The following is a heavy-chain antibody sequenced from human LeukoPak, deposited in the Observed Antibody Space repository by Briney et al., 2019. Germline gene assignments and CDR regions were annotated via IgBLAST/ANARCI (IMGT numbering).Heavy chain of an antibody. V-gene: IGHV4-59*01. D-gene: IGHD5-18*01. J-gene: IGHJ4*02. CDR2: MQSSGNS. CDR1: GDSISTYH. Sequence: PSETLSLTCSVSGDSISTYHWNWIRKSPGKGREWIAFMQSSGNSNYNPSLKSRVTMFVDTSKNQFVLNLRSVTAADTGVYYCARDKRHSYGRYFDHWGQGMLVTVSS. CDR3: ARDKRHSYGRYFDH.